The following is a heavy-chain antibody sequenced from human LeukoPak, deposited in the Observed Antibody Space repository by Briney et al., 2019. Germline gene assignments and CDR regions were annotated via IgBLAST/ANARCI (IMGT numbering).Heavy chain of an antibody. V-gene: IGHV3-30*03. CDR1: GFTFSSYG. Sequence: GGSLRLSCAASGFTFSSYGMHWVRQAPGKGLEWVAVISYDGSNKYYADSVKGRFTISRDNSKNTLYLQMNSLRAEDTAVYYCARDSMWYVPPDYWGQGTLVTVSS. CDR3: ARDSMWYVPPDY. J-gene: IGHJ4*02. CDR2: ISYDGSNK. D-gene: IGHD2-15*01.